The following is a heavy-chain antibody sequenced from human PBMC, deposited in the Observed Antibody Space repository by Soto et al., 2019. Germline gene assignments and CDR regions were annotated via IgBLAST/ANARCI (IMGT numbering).Heavy chain of an antibody. CDR3: ARGQQYQLPPPIDY. CDR2: ISYDGSNK. V-gene: IGHV3-30-3*01. J-gene: IGHJ4*02. Sequence: QVQLVESGGVVVQPGRSLRLSCAASGFTFSSYAMHWVRQAPGKGLEWVAVISYDGSNKYYADSMKGRFTISRDNSKNTLYLQMNSLRAEDTAVYYCARGQQYQLPPPIDYWGQGTLVTVSS. D-gene: IGHD2-2*01. CDR1: GFTFSSYA.